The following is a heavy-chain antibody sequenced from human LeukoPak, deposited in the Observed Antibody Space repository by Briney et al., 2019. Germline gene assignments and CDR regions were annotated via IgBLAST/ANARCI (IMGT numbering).Heavy chain of an antibody. CDR1: GGTFSWYG. V-gene: IGHV1-69*13. Sequence: SVTVSCKASGGTFSWYGISWVRQSPAQGLEWMGGIIPILGTSNYAQTFQGGVTNTADESTNIAYMELTSLRSDDTDIYYWASDAAIFDSRGYYFLWWGQGTLVTVSS. D-gene: IGHD3-22*01. CDR2: IIPILGTS. J-gene: IGHJ1*01. CDR3: ASDAAIFDSRGYYFLW.